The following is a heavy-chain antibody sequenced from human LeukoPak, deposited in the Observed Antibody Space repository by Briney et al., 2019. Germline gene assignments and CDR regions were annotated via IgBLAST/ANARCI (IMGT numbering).Heavy chain of an antibody. Sequence: GGSLRLSCVASGFTFSSYGMHWVRQAPGKELEWVAFIPYDGSNKYYVDSVKGRFTISRDNSKNTLYLQVSSLRAEDTAVYYCAKDQGRYSSSPRGDWFDPWGQGTLVTVSS. J-gene: IGHJ5*02. D-gene: IGHD6-13*01. CDR1: GFTFSSYG. CDR2: IPYDGSNK. CDR3: AKDQGRYSSSPRGDWFDP. V-gene: IGHV3-30*02.